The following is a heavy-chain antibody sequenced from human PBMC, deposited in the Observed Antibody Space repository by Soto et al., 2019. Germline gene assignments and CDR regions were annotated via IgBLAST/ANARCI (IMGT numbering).Heavy chain of an antibody. Sequence: XESLKLSWKFSGYRFTNYSIALVLQMPGKGLEWMGILYPGDSDIEYSPSFQGQVTISADKSINTAYLQWGSLKASDTAMYYCARSALSSGSSSPFDYWGQGTLVTVSS. D-gene: IGHD3-10*01. V-gene: IGHV5-51*01. CDR1: GYRFTNYS. CDR3: ARSALSSGSSSPFDY. CDR2: LYPGDSDI. J-gene: IGHJ4*02.